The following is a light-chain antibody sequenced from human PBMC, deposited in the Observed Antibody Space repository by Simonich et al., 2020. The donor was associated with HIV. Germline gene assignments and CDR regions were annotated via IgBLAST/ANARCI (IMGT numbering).Light chain of an antibody. CDR1: QSVLYTSNNKNY. V-gene: IGKV4-1*01. CDR3: QQYYSLPIT. J-gene: IGKJ5*01. Sequence: DIVMTQSPDSLAVSLGERATINCKSSQSVLYTSNNKNYLAWYQQKPGQPPDLLIYWASTRESGVPDRFSGSGSGTDFTLTISSLQAEDVAVYYCQQYYSLPITFGQGTRLEIK. CDR2: WAS.